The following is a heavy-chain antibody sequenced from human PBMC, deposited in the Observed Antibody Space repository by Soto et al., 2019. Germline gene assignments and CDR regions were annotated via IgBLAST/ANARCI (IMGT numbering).Heavy chain of an antibody. Sequence: GGSLRLSCAASGFTFSTYAMSWVRQAPGKGLEWVSTISGSGDSTYYTDSVKGRFTISRDNSKNTLYLQMNSLRAEDTAVFYCAKDPGDSSGYYFGQIDHWGQGTLVTVSS. V-gene: IGHV3-23*01. J-gene: IGHJ4*02. CDR2: ISGSGDST. D-gene: IGHD3-22*01. CDR1: GFTFSTYA. CDR3: AKDPGDSSGYYFGQIDH.